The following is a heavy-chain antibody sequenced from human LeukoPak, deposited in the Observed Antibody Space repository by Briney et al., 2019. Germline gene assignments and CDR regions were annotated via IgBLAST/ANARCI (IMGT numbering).Heavy chain of an antibody. J-gene: IGHJ4*02. CDR3: ARGYYSPFDY. D-gene: IGHD3-22*01. CDR1: GGSISSGGYY. Sequence: SETLSLTCTVSGGSISSGGYYWSWIRQHPGKGLEWIGYIHYSWSTYYNPSLKSRVTISVDTSKNQFSLKLSSVTAADTAVYYCARGYYSPFDYWGQGTLVTVSS. CDR2: IHYSWST. V-gene: IGHV4-31*03.